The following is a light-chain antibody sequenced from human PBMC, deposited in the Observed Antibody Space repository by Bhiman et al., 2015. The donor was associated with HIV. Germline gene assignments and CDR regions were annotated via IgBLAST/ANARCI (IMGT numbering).Light chain of an antibody. CDR2: QDN. CDR1: KLGDKY. V-gene: IGLV3-1*01. Sequence: SYELTQPPSVSVSPGQTASITCSGDKLGDKYVCWYQQKPGQSPVLVMYQDNKRPSGIPERFSGSNSGNTATLTVSGIQAMDEADYYCQAWDNSAVLFGGGTKLAVL. CDR3: QAWDNSAVL. J-gene: IGLJ2*01.